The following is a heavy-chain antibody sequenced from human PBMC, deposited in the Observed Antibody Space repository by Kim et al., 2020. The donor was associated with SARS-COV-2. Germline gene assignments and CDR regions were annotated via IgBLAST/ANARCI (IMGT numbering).Heavy chain of an antibody. Sequence: KFQGRVTITRDTSASTAYMELSSLRSEDTAVYYCARIAVAGTRGQTNFDYWGQGTLVTVSS. V-gene: IGHV1-3*01. J-gene: IGHJ4*02. CDR3: ARIAVAGTRGQTNFDY. D-gene: IGHD6-19*01.